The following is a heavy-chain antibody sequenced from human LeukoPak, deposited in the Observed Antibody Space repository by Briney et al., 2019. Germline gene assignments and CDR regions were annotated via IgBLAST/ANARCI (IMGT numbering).Heavy chain of an antibody. CDR3: AREKTDRLRRDAFDI. J-gene: IGHJ3*02. V-gene: IGHV4-34*01. D-gene: IGHD2-21*02. CDR2: INHSGST. CDR1: GGSFSGYY. Sequence: SETLSLTCAVYGGSFSGYYWSWIRQPPGKGLEWIGEINHSGSTNYNPSLKSRVTISVDTSKNQFSLKLSSVTAADTAVYYCAREKTDRLRRDAFDIWGQGTMVTVSS.